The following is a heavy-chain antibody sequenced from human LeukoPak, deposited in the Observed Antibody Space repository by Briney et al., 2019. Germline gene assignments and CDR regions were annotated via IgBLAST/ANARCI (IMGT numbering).Heavy chain of an antibody. CDR3: ATPRIAAAGLFGY. Sequence: SVKVSCTASGGTFSSYAISWVRQAPGQGLEWMGGIIPIFGTANYAQTFQGRVTITTDESTSTAYMELSSLRSEDTAVYYCATPRIAAAGLFGYWGQGTLVTVSS. CDR2: IIPIFGTA. V-gene: IGHV1-69*05. CDR1: GGTFSSYA. D-gene: IGHD6-13*01. J-gene: IGHJ4*02.